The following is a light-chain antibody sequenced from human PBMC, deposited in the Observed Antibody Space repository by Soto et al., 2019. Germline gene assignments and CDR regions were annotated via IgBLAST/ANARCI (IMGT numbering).Light chain of an antibody. CDR1: SSDVGGYNS. CDR2: EVS. CDR3: SSYTSSSLYV. V-gene: IGLV2-14*01. Sequence: QSVLTQPASVSGSPGQSITISCTGTSSDVGGYNSVSWYQQHPGKAPKLMIYEVSNRPSGVSNRFSGSKSGNTASLTISGLQAEDEADYYCSSYTSSSLYVFGTGTKVPS. J-gene: IGLJ1*01.